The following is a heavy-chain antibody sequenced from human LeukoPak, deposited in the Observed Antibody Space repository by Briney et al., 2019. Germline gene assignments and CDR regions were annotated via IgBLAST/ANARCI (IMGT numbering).Heavy chain of an antibody. Sequence: SETLSLTCTVSGGSISSGGYYWSWIRQHPGKGLEWIGYIYYSGSTYYNPSLKSRVTISVDTSKNQFPLKLSSVTAADTAVYYCASRGIAAAVKDWGQGTLVTVSS. J-gene: IGHJ4*02. CDR3: ASRGIAAAVKD. CDR2: IYYSGST. D-gene: IGHD6-13*01. CDR1: GGSISSGGYY. V-gene: IGHV4-31*03.